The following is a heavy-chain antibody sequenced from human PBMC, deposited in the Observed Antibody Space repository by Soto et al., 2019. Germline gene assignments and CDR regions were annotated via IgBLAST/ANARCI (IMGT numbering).Heavy chain of an antibody. CDR3: ARDSFSWATFDY. CDR2: IRNKASGGTI. D-gene: IGHD1-26*01. CDR1: GFTFGDYA. Sequence: GGSLRLSCAASGFTFGDYAMSWFRQAPGKGLEWVGFIRNKASGGTIEYAASVKGRFTISRDDSKSIAYLQMDSLETEDTAVYYCARDSFSWATFDYWGQGTLITVSS. V-gene: IGHV3-49*03. J-gene: IGHJ4*02.